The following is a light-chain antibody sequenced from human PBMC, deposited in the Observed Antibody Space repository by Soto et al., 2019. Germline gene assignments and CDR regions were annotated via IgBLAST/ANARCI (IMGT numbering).Light chain of an antibody. CDR2: DVS. Sequence: QSALTQPASVSGSPGQSITISCTGTSSDVGGYNYVSWYQQHPGKAPKLMIYDVSNRPSGVSNRFSGSKSGNTASLTISGLQAEDEADYYCSSYTSSSTLTGFGAGTKVTVL. J-gene: IGLJ1*01. CDR1: SSDVGGYNY. CDR3: SSYTSSSTLTG. V-gene: IGLV2-14*01.